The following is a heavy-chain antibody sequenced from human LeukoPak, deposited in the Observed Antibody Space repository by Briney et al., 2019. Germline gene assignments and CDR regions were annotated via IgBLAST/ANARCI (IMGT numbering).Heavy chain of an antibody. J-gene: IGHJ3*01. D-gene: IGHD3-3*01. V-gene: IGHV1-24*01. CDR3: ATQTIVGVVTYAFPL. Sequence: ASVKVSCKLSGYTGIELSMNWVRQAPGKGLEWLGGFVPEDAETVYAQKFQGRVTMTEDTSTDTAYMELSRLTSEDTAVYYCATQTIVGVVTYAFPLWGRGTLVTVSS. CDR2: FVPEDAET. CDR1: GYTGIELS.